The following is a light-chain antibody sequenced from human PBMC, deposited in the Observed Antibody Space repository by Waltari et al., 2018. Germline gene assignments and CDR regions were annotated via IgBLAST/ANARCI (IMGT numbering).Light chain of an antibody. Sequence: EIVLTQSPAPLSFSPGERATLSCRASQTVNSYLAWYQQKPGQSPRLLIYDASNRATGIPARFSASGSGTDFTLTISSLETEDFAVYYCQQRAIWPLTFGGGTRVEIK. CDR3: QQRAIWPLT. J-gene: IGKJ4*01. CDR2: DAS. V-gene: IGKV3-11*01. CDR1: QTVNSY.